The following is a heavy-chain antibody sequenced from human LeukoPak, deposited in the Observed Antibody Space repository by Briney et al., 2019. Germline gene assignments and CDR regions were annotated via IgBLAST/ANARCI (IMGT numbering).Heavy chain of an antibody. D-gene: IGHD4-17*01. CDR3: ARDSMDDYDWFDP. V-gene: IGHV3-30-3*01. CDR2: ISYDGSNK. CDR1: GFTFSSYA. Sequence: GGSLRLSCAASGFTFSSYAMHWVRQAPGKGLEWVAVISYDGSNKYYADSVKGRFTISGDNSKNTLYPQMNSLRAEDTAVYYCARDSMDDYDWFDPWGQGTLVTVSS. J-gene: IGHJ5*02.